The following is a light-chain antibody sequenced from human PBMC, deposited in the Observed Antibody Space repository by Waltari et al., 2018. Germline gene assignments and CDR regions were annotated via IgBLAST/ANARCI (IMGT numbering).Light chain of an antibody. CDR2: WAS. CDR1: QSIVYSSNHKNY. CDR3: QQYYSTPVT. J-gene: IGKJ3*01. V-gene: IGKV4-1*01. Sequence: DIVMTQSPDSLAVSLGERATINCKSSQSIVYSSNHKNYLAWYQQKPGQPPKLLIYWASTRESGVPDRFSGSGSGTDFTLTISSLQAEDVAVYYCQQYYSTPVTFGPGTTVDIK.